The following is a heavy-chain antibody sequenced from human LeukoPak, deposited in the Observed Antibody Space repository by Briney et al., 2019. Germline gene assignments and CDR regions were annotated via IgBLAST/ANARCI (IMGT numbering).Heavy chain of an antibody. D-gene: IGHD3-22*01. J-gene: IGHJ6*03. CDR2: INPSGGRT. CDR1: GYTFTSYY. CDR3: ARGGQTYYDSSGYYPYYYYMDV. Sequence: ASVKLSCKASGYTFTSYYMHWVRQAPGQGLGWMGIINPSGGRTSYAQKFQGRVTMTRDMSTSTVYMELSSLRSEDTAVYYCARGGQTYYDSSGYYPYYYYMDVWGKGTTVTVSS. V-gene: IGHV1-46*01.